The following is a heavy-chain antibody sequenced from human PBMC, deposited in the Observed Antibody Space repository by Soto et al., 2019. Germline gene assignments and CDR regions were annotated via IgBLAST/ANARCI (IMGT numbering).Heavy chain of an antibody. CDR2: IYYSGST. J-gene: IGHJ5*02. CDR1: GGSISSSSYY. D-gene: IGHD1-1*01. Sequence: TLSLTCTVSGGSISSSSYYWGWIRQPPGKGLEWIGSIYYSGSTYYNPSLKSRVTISVDTSKNQFSLKLSSVTAADTAVYYCARLGFGTPDWFDPWGQGTLVTVSS. V-gene: IGHV4-39*01. CDR3: ARLGFGTPDWFDP.